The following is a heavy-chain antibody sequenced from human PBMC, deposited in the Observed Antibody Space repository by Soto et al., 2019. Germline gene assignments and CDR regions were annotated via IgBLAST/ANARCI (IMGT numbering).Heavy chain of an antibody. CDR2: ISYDGSNK. Sequence: GGSLRLSCAASGFTFSNYDMHWVRQAPGKGLEWVAVISYDGSNKYYADSVRGRFTISRDNSKNTLYLQMNSLRADDTAVYYCAKAAATYYCSGGYCYNYCFDSWGQGTLVTVSS. J-gene: IGHJ4*02. CDR3: AKAAATYYCSGGYCYNYCFDS. D-gene: IGHD2-15*01. CDR1: GFTFSNYD. V-gene: IGHV3-30*18.